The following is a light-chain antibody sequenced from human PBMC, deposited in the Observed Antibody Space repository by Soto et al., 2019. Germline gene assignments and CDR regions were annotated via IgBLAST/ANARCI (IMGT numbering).Light chain of an antibody. Sequence: EVVMTQSPDTLSVSPGEGATLSCRASQSVSSNLAWYQQKPGQAPRLLIYGASTRATGVPARFSGSGSGTVFTLTISTLQSEDFAVYYCQQYSTWHRTCGQGTKVEIK. CDR1: QSVSSN. CDR3: QQYSTWHRT. J-gene: IGKJ1*01. V-gene: IGKV3-15*01. CDR2: GAS.